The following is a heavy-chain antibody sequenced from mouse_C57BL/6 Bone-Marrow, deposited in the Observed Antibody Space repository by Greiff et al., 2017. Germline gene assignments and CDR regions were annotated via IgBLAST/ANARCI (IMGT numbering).Heavy chain of an antibody. Sequence: SGAELVRPGASVKMSCKASGYTFTSYNMHWVKQTPRQGLEWIGAIYPGNGDTSYNQKFKGKATLTVDKSSSTAYMQLSSLTSEDSAVYCCARGGYYYGSSYDYAMDYWGQGTSVTVSS. J-gene: IGHJ4*01. V-gene: IGHV1-12*01. CDR1: GYTFTSYN. D-gene: IGHD1-1*01. CDR3: ARGGYYYGSSYDYAMDY. CDR2: IYPGNGDT.